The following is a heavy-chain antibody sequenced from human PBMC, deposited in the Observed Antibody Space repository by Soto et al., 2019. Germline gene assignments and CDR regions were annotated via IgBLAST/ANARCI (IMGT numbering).Heavy chain of an antibody. J-gene: IGHJ4*02. D-gene: IGHD2-21*02. CDR1: GFTFSSYG. V-gene: IGHV3-33*01. Sequence: QVQLVESGGGVVQPGRSLRLSCAASGFTFSSYGMHWVRQAPGKGLEWVAVIWYDGSNKYYADSVKGRFTISRDNSKNTLYLQMNSLRAEDTAVYYCARDHLSAYCGGDCPPDPEYWGQGTLVTVSS. CDR3: ARDHLSAYCGGDCPPDPEY. CDR2: IWYDGSNK.